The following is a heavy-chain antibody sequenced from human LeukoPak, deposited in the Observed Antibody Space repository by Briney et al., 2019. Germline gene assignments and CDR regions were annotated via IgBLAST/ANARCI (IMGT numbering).Heavy chain of an antibody. V-gene: IGHV3-21*01. Sequence: EGSLRLSCAASGFTFSSYSMNWVRQAPGKGLEWVSSISSSSSYIYYADSVKGRFTISRDNAKNSLYLQMNSLRAEDTAVYYCARGGADIVASWFWLGYGMDVWGQGTTVTVSS. D-gene: IGHD5-12*01. CDR3: ARGGADIVASWFWLGYGMDV. J-gene: IGHJ6*02. CDR1: GFTFSSYS. CDR2: ISSSSSYI.